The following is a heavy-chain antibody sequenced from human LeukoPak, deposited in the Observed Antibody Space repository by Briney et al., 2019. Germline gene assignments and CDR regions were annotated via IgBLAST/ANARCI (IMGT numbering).Heavy chain of an antibody. Sequence: PGGSLRLSCAASGFTFSSYGMHWVRQAPGKGLEWVAFLLSDGGNKYYADSVKGRFTISRDNSKNTLYLQMNSLRAVDTAVYYCAPGGNSALRDYWGQGTLVTVSS. CDR2: LLSDGGNK. D-gene: IGHD4-23*01. CDR1: GFTFSSYG. CDR3: APGGNSALRDY. V-gene: IGHV3-30*02. J-gene: IGHJ4*02.